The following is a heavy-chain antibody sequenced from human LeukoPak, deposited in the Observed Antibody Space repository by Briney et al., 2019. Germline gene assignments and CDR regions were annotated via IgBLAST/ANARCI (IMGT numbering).Heavy chain of an antibody. Sequence: GGSLRLSCAASGFTFSSYSMNWVRQAPGKGLEWVSYISSRSSTIYYADSVKGRFTISRDNSKATLYLQMNSLRAEDTSVYYCTKGGTYPYYFDYWGQGTLVTVSS. CDR2: ISSRSSTI. V-gene: IGHV3-48*01. CDR1: GFTFSSYS. CDR3: TKGGTYPYYFDY. J-gene: IGHJ4*02.